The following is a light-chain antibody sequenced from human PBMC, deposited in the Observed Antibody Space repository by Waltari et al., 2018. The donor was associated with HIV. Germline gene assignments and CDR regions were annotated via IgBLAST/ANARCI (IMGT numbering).Light chain of an antibody. Sequence: IVLTQSPATLSSSPRDRATITCRASQSVSSYLAWYQQIPGQAPRLLIYDASNRATGIPARFSGSGSGTDFTLTISNLESENFAAYYCQQRSTWPYAFGQGTKVDIK. J-gene: IGKJ2*01. CDR1: QSVSSY. CDR2: DAS. V-gene: IGKV3-11*01. CDR3: QQRSTWPYA.